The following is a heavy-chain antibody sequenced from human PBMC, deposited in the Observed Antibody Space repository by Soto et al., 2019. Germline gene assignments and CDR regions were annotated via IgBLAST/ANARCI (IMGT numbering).Heavy chain of an antibody. V-gene: IGHV3-74*01. CDR3: ARDSSRTSSNTPVLYYYGMDV. D-gene: IGHD2-2*01. CDR1: GFTFSSYW. CDR2: INSDGSST. Sequence: PGGSLRLSCAASGFTFSSYWMHWVRQAPGKGLVWVSRINSDGSSTSYADSVKGRFTISRDNAKNTLYLQMNSLRAEDTAVYYCARDSSRTSSNTPVLYYYGMDVWGQGTKVTVSS. J-gene: IGHJ6*02.